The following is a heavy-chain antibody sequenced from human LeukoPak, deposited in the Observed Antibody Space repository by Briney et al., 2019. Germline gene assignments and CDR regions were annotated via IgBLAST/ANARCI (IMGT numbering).Heavy chain of an antibody. V-gene: IGHV4-61*08. J-gene: IGHJ5*02. Sequence: SETLSLTCTVSGGSISSGGYFWSWIRQHPGKGLEWIGYIYYSGSTNYNPSLKSRVTISVDTSKNQFSLKLSSVTAADTAVYYCARSGSSWANWFDPWGQGTLVTVSS. CDR1: GGSISSGGYF. CDR2: IYYSGST. D-gene: IGHD6-13*01. CDR3: ARSGSSWANWFDP.